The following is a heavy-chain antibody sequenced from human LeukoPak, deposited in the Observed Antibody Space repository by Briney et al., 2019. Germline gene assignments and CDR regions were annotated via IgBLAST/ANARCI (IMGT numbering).Heavy chain of an antibody. CDR1: EYTFTGYY. Sequence: ASVKVSCKTSEYTFTGYYMHWVRQAPGQGLEWMGWISPNSGGTNYAQKFQGRVTMTSDTSISTAYMELSRLRSDDTAVYYCARGKTTVYCGGDCYAFDYWGQGSLVTVSS. V-gene: IGHV1-2*02. CDR2: ISPNSGGT. D-gene: IGHD2-21*02. J-gene: IGHJ4*02. CDR3: ARGKTTVYCGGDCYAFDY.